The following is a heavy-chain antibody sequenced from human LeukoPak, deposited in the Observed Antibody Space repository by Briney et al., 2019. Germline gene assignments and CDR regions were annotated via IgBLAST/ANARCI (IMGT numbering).Heavy chain of an antibody. CDR2: IIPIFGTA. Sequence: SVKVSCKASGGTFSSYAISWVRQAPGQGLEWMGGIIPIFGTANYAQKFQGRVTITADESTSTAYMELSSLRSEDTAVYYCAVPVGTASDWYFDLWGRGTLVTVSS. CDR3: AVPVGTASDWYFDL. J-gene: IGHJ2*01. D-gene: IGHD5-18*01. V-gene: IGHV1-69*13. CDR1: GGTFSSYA.